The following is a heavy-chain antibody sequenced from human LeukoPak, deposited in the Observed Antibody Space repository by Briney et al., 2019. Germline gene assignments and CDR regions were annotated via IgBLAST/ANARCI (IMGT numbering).Heavy chain of an antibody. CDR3: ARGRRDGYNRMDY. Sequence: SETLSPTCTVSGGSISSYYWSWIRQPPGKGLEWIGYIYYSGSTNYNPSLKSRVTISVDTSKNQFSLKLSSVTAADTAVYYCARGRRDGYNRMDYWGQGTLVTVSS. V-gene: IGHV4-59*01. D-gene: IGHD5-24*01. CDR1: GGSISSYY. CDR2: IYYSGST. J-gene: IGHJ4*02.